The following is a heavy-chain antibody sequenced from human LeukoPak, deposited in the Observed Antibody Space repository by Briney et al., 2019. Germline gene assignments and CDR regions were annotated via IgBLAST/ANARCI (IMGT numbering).Heavy chain of an antibody. CDR2: INPNSGGT. V-gene: IGHV1-2*02. J-gene: IGHJ4*02. Sequence: ASVKVSCKASGYTFTGYYMHWVRQAPGQGLEWMGWINPNSGGTNYAQKFQGRVTVTRDTSISTAYMELSRLRSDDTAVYYCARDLSGGRTGTTNYWGQGTLVTVSS. CDR1: GYTFTGYY. D-gene: IGHD1-7*01. CDR3: ARDLSGGRTGTTNY.